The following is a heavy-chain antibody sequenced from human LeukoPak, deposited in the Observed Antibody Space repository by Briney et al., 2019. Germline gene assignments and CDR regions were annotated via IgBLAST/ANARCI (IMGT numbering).Heavy chain of an antibody. J-gene: IGHJ4*02. D-gene: IGHD4-17*01. CDR1: GFTLSSES. V-gene: IGHV3-48*01. CDR2: ITSSSSII. CDR3: ARDRLHYVEYEMPFHY. Sequence: GGSLRLSCAASGFTLSSESMNWGREAPGKGREGGSYITSSSSIIYYADSGKGRFTIPRDNARNSLYLQRSSVSSEDTAVYYCARDRLHYVEYEMPFHYWGQGPLVTVSS.